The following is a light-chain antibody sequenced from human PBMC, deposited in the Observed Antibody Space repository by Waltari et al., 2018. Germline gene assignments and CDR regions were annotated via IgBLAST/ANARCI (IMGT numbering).Light chain of an antibody. J-gene: IGLJ2*01. Sequence: SYVLTQPPSVSVAPGQTANITCGGTKIGRTIVHWYQQKPGQAPVLVVYDDRARPSGIPERFSGSNSGNTAALTISRVEAGDEADYFCQVWDSSGDPVIFGGGTKLTVL. CDR1: KIGRTI. CDR3: QVWDSSGDPVI. CDR2: DDR. V-gene: IGLV3-21*02.